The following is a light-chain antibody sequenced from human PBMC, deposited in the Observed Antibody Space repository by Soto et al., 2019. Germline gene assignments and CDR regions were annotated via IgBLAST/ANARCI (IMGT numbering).Light chain of an antibody. CDR1: QDIRNY. V-gene: IGKV1-33*01. CDR2: DAS. J-gene: IGKJ4*01. CDR3: QQYDNFPLT. Sequence: DIQMTQSPSSLSASVGDRVTITCQASQDIRNYLSWYQQRPGKAPKLLIYDASNLKTGVPSRFSGSGSGTDFIFTISSLQPEDIATYYCQQYDNFPLTFGGGTKVEI.